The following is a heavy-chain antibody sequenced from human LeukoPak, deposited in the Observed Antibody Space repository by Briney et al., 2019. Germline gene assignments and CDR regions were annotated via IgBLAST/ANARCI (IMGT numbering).Heavy chain of an antibody. CDR1: GYTFISYY. CDR2: INPSGGST. D-gene: IGHD2-21*02. Sequence: ASVKVSCKASGYTFISYYMHWMRQAPGQGLEWMGIINPSGGSTNYAQKFQGRVTMTRDMSTGTVYMQLSSLRSEDTAVYYCARQVTAVLGYFDYWGQGTLVTVSS. V-gene: IGHV1-46*01. J-gene: IGHJ4*02. CDR3: ARQVTAVLGYFDY.